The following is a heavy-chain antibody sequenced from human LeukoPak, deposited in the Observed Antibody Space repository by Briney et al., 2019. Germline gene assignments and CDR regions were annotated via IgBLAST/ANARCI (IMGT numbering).Heavy chain of an antibody. J-gene: IGHJ4*02. CDR2: IYHSGST. V-gene: IGHV4-30-2*01. Sequence: SQTLSLTCAVSGGSISSGGYSWSWIRQPPGKGLEWIGYIYHSGSTYYNPSLKSRVTISVDRSKNQFSLKLSSVTAADTAVYYCARGRGSGSYYSDYWGQGTLVTVSS. D-gene: IGHD3-10*01. CDR3: ARGRGSGSYYSDY. CDR1: GGSISSGGYS.